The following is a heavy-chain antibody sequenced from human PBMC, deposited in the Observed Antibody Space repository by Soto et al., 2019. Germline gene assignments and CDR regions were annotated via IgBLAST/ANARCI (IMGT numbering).Heavy chain of an antibody. V-gene: IGHV1-69*13. D-gene: IGHD3-10*01. CDR2: IIPIFGTA. J-gene: IGHJ6*02. CDR3: ARDQEVRGVIIAKEYYYGMDV. Sequence: SVKVSCKASGGTFSSYAISWVRQAPGQGLEWMGGIIPIFGTANYAQKFQGRVTITADEPTSTAYMELSSLRSEDTAVYYCARDQEVRGVIIAKEYYYGMDVWGQGTTVTVSS. CDR1: GGTFSSYA.